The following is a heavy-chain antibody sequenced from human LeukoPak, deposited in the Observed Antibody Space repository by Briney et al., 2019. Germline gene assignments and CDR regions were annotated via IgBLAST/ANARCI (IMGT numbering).Heavy chain of an antibody. D-gene: IGHD2-2*01. CDR2: IYSGGST. J-gene: IGHJ3*02. CDR3: TTADIVVVPAAEYDHDAFDI. CDR1: GFTVSSNY. V-gene: IGHV3-53*01. Sequence: GGSLRLSCVASGFTVSSNYMSWVRQAPGKGLEWVSIIYSGGSTYYADSVKGWFTISRDNSKNTLYLQMNSLKTEDTAVYYCTTADIVVVPAAEYDHDAFDIWGQGTMVTVSS.